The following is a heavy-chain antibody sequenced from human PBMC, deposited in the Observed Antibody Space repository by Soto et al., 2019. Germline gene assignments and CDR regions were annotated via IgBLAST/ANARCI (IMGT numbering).Heavy chain of an antibody. D-gene: IGHD5-12*01. Sequence: ASVKVSCKASGYTFTGYDISWVRQAPGQGLEWMGWISAYNGNTNYAQKLQGRVTMTTDTSTSTAYMELRSLRSDDTAVYYCAGDPRGYSGYGSDAFDIWGQGTMVTVSS. J-gene: IGHJ3*02. V-gene: IGHV1-18*01. CDR1: GYTFTGYD. CDR3: AGDPRGYSGYGSDAFDI. CDR2: ISAYNGNT.